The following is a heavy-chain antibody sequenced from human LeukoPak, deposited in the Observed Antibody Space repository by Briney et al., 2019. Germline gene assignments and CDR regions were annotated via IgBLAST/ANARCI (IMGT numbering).Heavy chain of an antibody. CDR2: IHISGNT. D-gene: IGHD6-13*01. CDR1: GGSMNTYY. J-gene: IGHJ5*02. Sequence: SETLSLTCTVSGGSMNTYYWSWIRQPAGKGLEWIGRIHISGNTNYNPSLKSRVTMSIDTSQNQFSLTLNPVTAADTAVYYCARIIAAAENWFDPWGRGTLVTVSS. CDR3: ARIIAAAENWFDP. V-gene: IGHV4-4*07.